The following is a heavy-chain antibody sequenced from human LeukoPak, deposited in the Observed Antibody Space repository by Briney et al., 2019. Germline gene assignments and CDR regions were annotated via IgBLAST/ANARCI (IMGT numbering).Heavy chain of an antibody. V-gene: IGHV4-4*02. J-gene: IGHJ5*02. D-gene: IGHD6-19*01. Sequence: PSETLSLTCAVSGGSISSSNWWSWVRQPPGTGLEWIGEIYHSGNTNYNPSLKSRATISVDKSKNQFSLKLSSVTAADTAVYYCARFRGSGWYSFDLWGQGTLVTVSS. CDR1: GGSISSSNW. CDR2: IYHSGNT. CDR3: ARFRGSGWYSFDL.